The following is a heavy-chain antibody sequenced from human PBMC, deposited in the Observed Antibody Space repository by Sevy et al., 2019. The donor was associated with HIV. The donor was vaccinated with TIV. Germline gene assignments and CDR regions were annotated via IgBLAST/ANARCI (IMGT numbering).Heavy chain of an antibody. CDR1: GYSFTSYW. V-gene: IGHV5-51*01. Sequence: GESLKISCKGSGYSFTSYWIGWVRQMPGKGLEWMGIIYPGDSDTRYSPSFQGQVTISADKSISTAYLQWSSLKASDTARYYCARQGAFGGVIVRSFDYWGQGTLVTVSS. J-gene: IGHJ4*02. D-gene: IGHD3-16*02. CDR2: IYPGDSDT. CDR3: ARQGAFGGVIVRSFDY.